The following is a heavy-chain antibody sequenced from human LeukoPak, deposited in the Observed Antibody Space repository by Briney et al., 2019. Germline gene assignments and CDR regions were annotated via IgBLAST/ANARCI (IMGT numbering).Heavy chain of an antibody. V-gene: IGHV1-2*02. CDR3: AKSGYGYNWFDP. CDR2: INPNSGGP. J-gene: IGHJ5*02. Sequence: ASVTVSCKASGYTFTGYYMHWVRQAPRQGLEWMGWINPNSGGPNYPQKFQGTVTMTRDTCISTAYMELSRLRSDDTAVYYCAKSGYGYNWFDPWGQGTLVTVSS. CDR1: GYTFTGYY. D-gene: IGHD5-12*01.